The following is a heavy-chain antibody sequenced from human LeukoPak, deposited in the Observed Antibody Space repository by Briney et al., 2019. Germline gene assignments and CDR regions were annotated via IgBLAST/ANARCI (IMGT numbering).Heavy chain of an antibody. D-gene: IGHD3-3*01. J-gene: IGHJ5*02. V-gene: IGHV1-58*02. CDR3: AAQRGASLHDFWSTRLFDP. CDR1: GFTFPNSA. Sequence: SGKVSCKASGFTFPNSAMQWVRQARGQRLEWIGWIVLGAGNTVYSHKFHDRVTITRDISTNTAYMELDSLGSEDTAVYYCAAQRGASLHDFWSTRLFDPWGQGTLVTVSS. CDR2: IVLGAGNT.